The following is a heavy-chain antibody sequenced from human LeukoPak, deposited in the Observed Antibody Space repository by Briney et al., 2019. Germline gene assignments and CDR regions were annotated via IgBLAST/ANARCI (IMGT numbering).Heavy chain of an antibody. D-gene: IGHD3-9*01. CDR3: AGGYDILNY. CDR1: GFTFSIYW. V-gene: IGHV3-74*01. Sequence: GGSLRLSCAASGFTFSIYWMHCVRQAPGKGLVWVSRINSDGSSTSYADSVKGRFTISRDNAKNTLYLQMNSLRAEDTAVYYCAGGYDILNYWGQGTLVTVSS. J-gene: IGHJ4*02. CDR2: INSDGSST.